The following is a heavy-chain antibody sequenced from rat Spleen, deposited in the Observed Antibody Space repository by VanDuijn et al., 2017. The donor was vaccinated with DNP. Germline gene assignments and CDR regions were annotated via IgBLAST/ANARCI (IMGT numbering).Heavy chain of an antibody. V-gene: IGHV4-2*01. J-gene: IGHJ2*01. CDR2: INKDTSPI. Sequence: EVKLVESGGGLVQPGRSLKLSCAASGFNFNDYWMGWVRQAPGKGLEWIGQINKDTSPINYTPSLKDKFTISRDKAQNTLNLQMSKLGSEDTAIYDCAKGPNYGGWSDYFDYWGQGVMVTVSS. CDR3: AKGPNYGGWSDYFDY. D-gene: IGHD1-11*01. CDR1: GFNFNDYW.